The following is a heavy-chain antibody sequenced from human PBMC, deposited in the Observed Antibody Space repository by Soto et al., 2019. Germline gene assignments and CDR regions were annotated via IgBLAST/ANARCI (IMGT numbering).Heavy chain of an antibody. V-gene: IGHV1-46*01. J-gene: IGHJ4*02. CDR1: GYTFTKYY. CDR2: INLSDEST. CDR3: ARRDMLTGYVYFDY. D-gene: IGHD3-9*01. Sequence: ASVKVSCKATGYTFTKYYMHWVRQAPGQGLEWMGIINLSDESTSYAQKFQGRVTMTRDTSTSTVYMELSSLRSEDTAVYYCARRDMLTGYVYFDYWGQGTQVTVSS.